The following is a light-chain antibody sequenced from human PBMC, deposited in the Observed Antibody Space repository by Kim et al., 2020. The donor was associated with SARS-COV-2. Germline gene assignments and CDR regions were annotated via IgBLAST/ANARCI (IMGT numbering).Light chain of an antibody. CDR3: QAWDSSFVV. Sequence: SYELTQPPSVYVSPGQTASITCSGDKLGDKYACWYQQKPGQSLVLVIYQDSKRPSGIPERFSGSNSGNTATLTISGTQAMDEADYYCQAWDSSFVVFGGG. CDR2: QDS. CDR1: KLGDKY. V-gene: IGLV3-1*01. J-gene: IGLJ2*01.